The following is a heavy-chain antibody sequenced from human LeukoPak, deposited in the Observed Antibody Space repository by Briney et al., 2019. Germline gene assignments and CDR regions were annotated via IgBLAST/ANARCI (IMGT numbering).Heavy chain of an antibody. J-gene: IGHJ4*02. V-gene: IGHV3-23*01. CDR2: IIGGGGST. CDR3: AHGAMYQLDY. Sequence: PGGSLRLSCAASGFTFGSSGMSWVRQAPGKGLEWVSGIIGGGGSTYYADSVKGRFTISGDNSRNTLFLQMNSLRAEDTAVYYCAHGAMYQLDYWGQGTLVTVSS. CDR1: GFTFGSSG. D-gene: IGHD2-2*01.